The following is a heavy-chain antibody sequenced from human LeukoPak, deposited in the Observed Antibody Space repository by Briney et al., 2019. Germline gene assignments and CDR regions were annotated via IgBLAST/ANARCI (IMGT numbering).Heavy chain of an antibody. D-gene: IGHD2-8*02. J-gene: IGHJ4*02. V-gene: IGHV1-3*01. CDR2: INAGTAKT. Sequence: ASVEVSCKVSGYTFTDFAMHWVRQAPGQRLEWMGWINAGTAKTMYSQKFQGRVTFTGDTSASMAYMELSSLRSEDTAVYYCARVPGGYWGQGTLVTVSS. CDR1: GYTFTDFA. CDR3: ARVPGGY.